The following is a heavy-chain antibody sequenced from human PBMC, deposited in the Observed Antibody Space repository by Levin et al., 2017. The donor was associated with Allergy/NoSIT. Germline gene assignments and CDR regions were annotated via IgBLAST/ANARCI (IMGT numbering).Heavy chain of an antibody. Sequence: SQTLSLPCSVSGDSTARGGYYWGWIRQHAGQGLEWVGYIYYDGSTFYNPSLKTRVKISLNTSKNQFSLSLSSVTAADTAVYYCARARTGGVSPFDYWGQGTLVTVSS. D-gene: IGHD2-8*02. CDR3: ARARTGGVSPFDY. CDR1: GDSTARGGYY. J-gene: IGHJ4*02. CDR2: IYYDGST. V-gene: IGHV4-31*03.